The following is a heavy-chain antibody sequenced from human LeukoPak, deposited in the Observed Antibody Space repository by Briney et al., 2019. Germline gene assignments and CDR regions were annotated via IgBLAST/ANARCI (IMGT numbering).Heavy chain of an antibody. Sequence: SETLSLTCAVSGGSISSGAYSWSWIRQPPGKGLVWIGYIYHSGSTYYNPSLKSRVTISVDRSKNQFSLKLSSVTAADTAVYYCARGEGYNYLYYFDYWGQGTLVTVSS. CDR3: ARGEGYNYLYYFDY. CDR1: GGSISSGAYS. CDR2: IYHSGST. V-gene: IGHV4-30-2*01. J-gene: IGHJ4*02. D-gene: IGHD5-24*01.